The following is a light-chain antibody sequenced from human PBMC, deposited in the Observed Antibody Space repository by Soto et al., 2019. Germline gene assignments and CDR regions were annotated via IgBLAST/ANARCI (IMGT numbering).Light chain of an antibody. CDR2: DAS. CDR1: QSINAR. Sequence: GDRVTITCRASQSINARLAWHQQKPGKAPKVLIYDASNLESGVPSRFSGSGSGREFTLTISSLQPDDFATYYCQQYNSYPWTFGQGTKVE. CDR3: QQYNSYPWT. J-gene: IGKJ1*01. V-gene: IGKV1-5*01.